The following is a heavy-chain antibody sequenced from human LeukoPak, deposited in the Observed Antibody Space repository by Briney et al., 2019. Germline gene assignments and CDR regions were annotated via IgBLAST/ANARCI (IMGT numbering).Heavy chain of an antibody. Sequence: GGSLRLSCAASGITFSSYGMHWVRQAPGKGLEWVAVTSYDGSNKYYADSVKGRFTISRDNSKNTLYLQMNSLRDEDTAVYYCAKHHCSSISCHGRSSGDFDYWGQGTLVTVSS. CDR3: AKHHCSSISCHGRSSGDFDY. D-gene: IGHD2-2*01. J-gene: IGHJ4*02. CDR2: TSYDGSNK. CDR1: GITFSSYG. V-gene: IGHV3-30*18.